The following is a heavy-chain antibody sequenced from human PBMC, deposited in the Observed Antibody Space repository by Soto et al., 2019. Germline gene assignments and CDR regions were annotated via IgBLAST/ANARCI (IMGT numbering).Heavy chain of an antibody. CDR1: GYTFTSYG. Sequence: ASVKVSCKASGYTFTSYGISWVRQAPGQGLEWMGWISAYNGNTNYAQKLQGRVTMTTDTSTSTAYMELRSLRSDDTAVYYRARVAGIVVVPAAPPGGFWFDPWGQGTLVTVSS. J-gene: IGHJ5*02. CDR3: ARVAGIVVVPAAPPGGFWFDP. D-gene: IGHD2-2*01. CDR2: ISAYNGNT. V-gene: IGHV1-18*01.